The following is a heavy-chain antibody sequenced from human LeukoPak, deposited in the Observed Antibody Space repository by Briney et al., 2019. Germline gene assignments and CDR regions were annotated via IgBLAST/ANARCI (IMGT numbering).Heavy chain of an antibody. V-gene: IGHV3-30*03. J-gene: IGHJ4*02. CDR2: ILSDGSNK. CDR1: GFTFSSYG. D-gene: IGHD2-21*02. CDR3: ASKWYCGGDCYYQIDY. Sequence: GGSLRLSCAASGFTFSSYGMHWVRQAPGKGLEWVAVILSDGSNKYYADSVKGRFTISRDNSKNTLYLQMNSLRAEDTAVYYCASKWYCGGDCYYQIDYWGQGTLVTVSS.